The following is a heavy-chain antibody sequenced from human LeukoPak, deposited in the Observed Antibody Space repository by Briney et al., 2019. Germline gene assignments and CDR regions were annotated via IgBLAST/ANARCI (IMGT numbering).Heavy chain of an antibody. CDR1: GYTFTSYY. V-gene: IGHV1-46*01. D-gene: IGHD2/OR15-2a*01. CDR2: INPSGGST. CDR3: ASDRRIRRIDY. Sequence: ASVKVSCKASGYTFTSYYMHWVRQAPGQGLEWMGIINPSGGSTSYAQKFQGRVTMTRDTSTSTVYMELSSLRSEDTAVYYCASDRRIRRIDYWGQGTLVTVSS. J-gene: IGHJ4*02.